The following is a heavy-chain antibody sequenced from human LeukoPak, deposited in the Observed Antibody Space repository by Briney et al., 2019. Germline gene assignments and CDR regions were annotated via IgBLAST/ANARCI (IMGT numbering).Heavy chain of an antibody. V-gene: IGHV1-2*02. Sequence: ASVKVSCKASGYTFTGYYMHWVRQAPGQGLEWMGWINPNSGGTNYAQKFQGRVTMTRDTSISTAYMELSRLRSDDTGVYYCARDWEMATIKRNWFDPWGQGTLVTVSS. CDR2: INPNSGGT. CDR3: ARDWEMATIKRNWFDP. D-gene: IGHD5-24*01. CDR1: GYTFTGYY. J-gene: IGHJ5*02.